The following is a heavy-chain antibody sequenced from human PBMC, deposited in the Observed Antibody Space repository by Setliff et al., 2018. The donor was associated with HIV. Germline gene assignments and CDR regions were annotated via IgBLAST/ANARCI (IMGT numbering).Heavy chain of an antibody. D-gene: IGHD2-8*01. V-gene: IGHV4-61*09. CDR3: ARGTYYNGGHLPLDS. CDR2: IYGSGST. Sequence: SETLSLTCTVSGDSVRSQTYTWSWIRQSAGEGLEWIGHIYGSGSTDYNPSLNSRVTISLDTSKNQFSLRLTSVTAADTAVYYCARGTYYNGGHLPLDSWGQGALVTVSS. CDR1: GDSVRSQTYT. J-gene: IGHJ4*02.